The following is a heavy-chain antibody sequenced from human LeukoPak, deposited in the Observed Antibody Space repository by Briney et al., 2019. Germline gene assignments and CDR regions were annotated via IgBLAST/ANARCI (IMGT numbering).Heavy chain of an antibody. CDR1: GFTFSSYA. J-gene: IGHJ5*02. CDR3: ATVTAGWFDP. V-gene: IGHV3-30*04. D-gene: IGHD4-11*01. CDR2: ISYDGSNK. Sequence: GGSLRLSCAASGFTFSSYAMHWVRHAPGKGLEWVAVISYDGSNKYYADSVKGRFTISRDNSKNTLYLQMNSLRAEDTAVYYCATVTAGWFDPWGQGTLVTVSS.